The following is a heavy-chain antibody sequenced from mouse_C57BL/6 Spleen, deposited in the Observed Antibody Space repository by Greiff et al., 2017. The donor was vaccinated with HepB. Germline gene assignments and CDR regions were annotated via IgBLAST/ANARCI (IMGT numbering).Heavy chain of an antibody. Sequence: VMLQQSGPELVKPGASVKISCKASGYAFSSSWMNWVKQRPGKGLEWIGRIYPGDGDTNYNGKFKGKATLTADKSSSTAYMQLSSLTSEDSAVYFCADYGSSKFAYWGQGTLVTVSA. V-gene: IGHV1-82*01. J-gene: IGHJ3*01. CDR2: IYPGDGDT. CDR1: GYAFSSSW. CDR3: ADYGSSKFAY. D-gene: IGHD1-1*01.